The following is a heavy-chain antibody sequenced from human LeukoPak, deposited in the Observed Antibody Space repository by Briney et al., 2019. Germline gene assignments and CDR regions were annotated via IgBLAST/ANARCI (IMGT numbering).Heavy chain of an antibody. CDR3: SRARPRLIAAAGPFDP. CDR2: IYYSGST. CDR1: GGSISSYY. D-gene: IGHD6-13*01. Sequence: SETLSLTCTVFGGSISSYYWNWIRQPPVKGLEWIGYIYYSGSTNYNPSLKSRVTISVDTSKNQFSLKLNSVTAADTAVYYCSRARPRLIAAAGPFDPWGQGTLVTVSS. V-gene: IGHV4-59*01. J-gene: IGHJ5*02.